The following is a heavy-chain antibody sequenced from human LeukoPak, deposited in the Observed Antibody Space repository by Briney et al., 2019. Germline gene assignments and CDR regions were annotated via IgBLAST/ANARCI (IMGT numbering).Heavy chain of an antibody. V-gene: IGHV3-33*01. CDR3: ASLFDTSRHGY. Sequence: PGGSLRLSCAASGFTFSSFGMHWVRQAPGKGLEWVAVIWSDGSNKYYADSVKGRFTISRDNSKNTLYLQMNSLRAEDTAVYYCASLFDTSRHGYWGQGTLVTVSS. CDR2: IWSDGSNK. CDR1: GFTFSSFG. D-gene: IGHD3-9*01. J-gene: IGHJ4*02.